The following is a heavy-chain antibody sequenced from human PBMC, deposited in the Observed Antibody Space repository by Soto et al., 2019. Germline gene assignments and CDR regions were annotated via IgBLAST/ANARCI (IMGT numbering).Heavy chain of an antibody. J-gene: IGHJ6*02. CDR1: GYTFTSYD. CDR3: ARERTGTTSMDV. D-gene: IGHD1-1*01. Sequence: QVQLVQSGAEVKKPGASVKVSCKASGYTFTSYDINWVRQAPGQGLEWMGWMNPNSGNTGYAQKFQGRVTMTRNTSISTAYMERSSLRSEDTAVYYCARERTGTTSMDVWGQGTTVTVSS. V-gene: IGHV1-8*01. CDR2: MNPNSGNT.